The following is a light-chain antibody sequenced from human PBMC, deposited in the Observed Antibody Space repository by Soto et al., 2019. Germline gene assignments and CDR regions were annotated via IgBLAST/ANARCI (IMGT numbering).Light chain of an antibody. CDR1: QSISYW. CDR3: QQYKNYLT. J-gene: IGKJ4*01. V-gene: IGKV1-5*01. CDR2: DVS. Sequence: DIQMTQSPSAVSASVGDRVTITCRVSQSISYWLAWYQQKPGKAPKLLIYDVSTLESGVPSRFSGSGSGTEFTLTISSLQPDDFATYYCQQYKNYLTFGGGTKVEIK.